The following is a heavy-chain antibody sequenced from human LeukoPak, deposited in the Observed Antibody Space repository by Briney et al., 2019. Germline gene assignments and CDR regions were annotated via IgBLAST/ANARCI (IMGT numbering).Heavy chain of an antibody. CDR2: IYHSGST. J-gene: IGHJ3*02. V-gene: IGHV4-38-2*02. CDR1: GYSISSGYY. Sequence: SETLSLTCTVYGYSISSGYYWGWIRQPPGKGLEWIGSIYHSGSTYYNPSLKSRVTISVDTSKNQFSLKLSSVTAADTAVYYCARIKEELSDIWGQGTMVTVSS. CDR3: ARIKEELSDI.